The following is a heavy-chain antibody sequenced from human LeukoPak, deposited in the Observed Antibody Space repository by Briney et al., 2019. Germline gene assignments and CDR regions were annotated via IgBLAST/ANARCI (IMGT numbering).Heavy chain of an antibody. CDR3: ARAGRYFDWLFPFDY. V-gene: IGHV1-24*01. D-gene: IGHD3-9*01. CDR1: GYTLTELS. Sequence: ASVKVSCKVSGYTLTELSMHWVRQAPGKGLEWMGGFDPEDGETIYAQKFQGRVTMTEDTSTDTAYMELSSLRSEDTAVYYCARAGRYFDWLFPFDYWGQGTLVTVSS. J-gene: IGHJ4*02. CDR2: FDPEDGET.